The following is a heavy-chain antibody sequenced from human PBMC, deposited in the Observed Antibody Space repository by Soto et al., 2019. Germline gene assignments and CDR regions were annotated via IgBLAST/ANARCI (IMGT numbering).Heavy chain of an antibody. CDR3: AKDLEYCSGGSCRYFDY. J-gene: IGHJ4*02. D-gene: IGHD2-15*01. CDR1: GFTFSSYG. CDR2: IWYDGSNK. Sequence: GGSLRLSCAASGFTFSSYGMHWVRQAPGKGLEWVAVIWYDGSNKYYADSVKGRFTISRDNSKNTLYLQMNSLRAEDTAVYYCAKDLEYCSGGSCRYFDYWGQGTLVTVSS. V-gene: IGHV3-30*02.